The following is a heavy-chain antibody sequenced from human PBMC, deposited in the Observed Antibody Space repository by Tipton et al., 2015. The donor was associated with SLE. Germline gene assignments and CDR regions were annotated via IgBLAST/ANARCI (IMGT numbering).Heavy chain of an antibody. J-gene: IGHJ4*02. CDR2: INHSGST. CDR3: ASAPWIQLWFDY. D-gene: IGHD5-18*01. V-gene: IGHV4-34*01. Sequence: TLSLTCAVYGGSFSGYYWSWIRQPPGKGLEWIGEINHSGSTNYNPSLKSRVTISVDTSKNQFSLKLGSVTAADTAVYYCASAPWIQLWFDYWGQGTLVTVSS. CDR1: GGSFSGYY.